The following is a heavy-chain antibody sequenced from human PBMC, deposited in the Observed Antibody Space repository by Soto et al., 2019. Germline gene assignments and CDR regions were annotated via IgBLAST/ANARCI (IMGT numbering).Heavy chain of an antibody. Sequence: GGSLRLSCAASGFTFSNAWMSWVCQAPGKGLEWVGRIKSKTDGGTTDYAARVKGRFTISRDDSKNTLYLQMNSLKTEDTAVYYCTTVLEMALYYYYGMDVWGQGTTVTVSS. CDR2: IKSKTDGGTT. D-gene: IGHD3-3*02. CDR3: TTVLEMALYYYYGMDV. V-gene: IGHV3-15*01. J-gene: IGHJ6*02. CDR1: GFTFSNAW.